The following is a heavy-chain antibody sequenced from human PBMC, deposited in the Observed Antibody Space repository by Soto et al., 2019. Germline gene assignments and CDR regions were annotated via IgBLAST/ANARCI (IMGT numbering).Heavy chain of an antibody. D-gene: IGHD2-8*01. CDR1: GYTLTELS. J-gene: IGHJ6*02. V-gene: IGHV1-24*01. Sequence: ASVKVSCKVSGYTLTELSMHWVRQAPGKGLEWMGGFDPEDGETIYAQKFQGRVTMTEDTSTDTAYMELSSLRSEDTAVYYCARHYAIITVYYYYYGMDVWGQGTTVTVSS. CDR3: ARHYAIITVYYYYYGMDV. CDR2: FDPEDGET.